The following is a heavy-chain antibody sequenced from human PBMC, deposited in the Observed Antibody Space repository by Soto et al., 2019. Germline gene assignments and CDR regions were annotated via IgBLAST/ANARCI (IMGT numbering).Heavy chain of an antibody. D-gene: IGHD2-2*01. Sequence: SETLSLTCTVSGGSTSSGDYYWSWIRQPPGKGLEWIGYIYYSGSTYYNPSLKSRVTISVDTSKNQFSLKLSSVTAADTAVYYCARAAFLGYCSSTSCYRYYYYGMEVWGQGTTVTVSS. CDR3: ARAAFLGYCSSTSCYRYYYYGMEV. V-gene: IGHV4-30-4*01. CDR2: IYYSGST. CDR1: GGSTSSGDYY. J-gene: IGHJ6*02.